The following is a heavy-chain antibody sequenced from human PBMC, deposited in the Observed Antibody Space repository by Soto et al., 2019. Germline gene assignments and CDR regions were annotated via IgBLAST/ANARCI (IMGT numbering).Heavy chain of an antibody. CDR3: AADHDIVVVPAAY. CDR1: GFTFTSSA. D-gene: IGHD2-2*01. CDR2: IVVGSGNT. V-gene: IGHV1-58*01. Sequence: SVKVSCKASGFTFTSSAVQWVRQARGQRLEWIGWIVVGSGNTNYAQKFQERVTITRDMSTSTAYMELSSLRSEDTAVYYCAADHDIVVVPAAYWGQGTLVTVSS. J-gene: IGHJ4*02.